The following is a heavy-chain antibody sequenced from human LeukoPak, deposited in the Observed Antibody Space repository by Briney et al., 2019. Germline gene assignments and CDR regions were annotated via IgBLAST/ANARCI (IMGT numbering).Heavy chain of an antibody. CDR1: GFTFSSYV. D-gene: IGHD1-26*01. CDR2: ISYDGSNK. V-gene: IGHV3-30-3*01. CDR3: ARGLYSGSYYGSLGY. Sequence: GGSLRLSCAASGFTFSSYVMHWVRQAPGKGLEWVAVISYDGSNKYYADSVKGRFTISRDNSKNTLYLQMNSLRTEDTAVYYCARGLYSGSYYGSLGYWGQGTLVTVSS. J-gene: IGHJ4*02.